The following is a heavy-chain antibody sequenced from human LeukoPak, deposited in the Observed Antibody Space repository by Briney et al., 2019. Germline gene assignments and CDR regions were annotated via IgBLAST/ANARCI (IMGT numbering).Heavy chain of an antibody. CDR2: ISYDGSNK. Sequence: GRSLRLSCAASGFTFSSYAMHWVRQAPGKGLEWVAVISYDGSNKYYADSVEGRFTISRDNSKNTLYLQMNSLRAEDTAVYYCARPRSSSIVVVPAAIVYWGQGTLVTVSS. J-gene: IGHJ4*02. D-gene: IGHD2-2*02. CDR1: GFTFSSYA. CDR3: ARPRSSSIVVVPAAIVY. V-gene: IGHV3-30*04.